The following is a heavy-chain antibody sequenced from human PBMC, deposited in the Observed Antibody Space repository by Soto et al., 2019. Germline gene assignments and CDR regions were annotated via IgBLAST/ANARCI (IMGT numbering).Heavy chain of an antibody. CDR1: GYTFTGYY. J-gene: IGHJ3*02. Sequence: ASVKVSCKASGYTFTGYYMHWVRQAPGQGLEWMGWINPNSGGTNYAQKFQGWVTMTRDTSISTAYMELSRLRSDDTAVYYCAGGTETGDDAFDIWGQGTMVTVSS. CDR2: INPNSGGT. D-gene: IGHD7-27*01. CDR3: AGGTETGDDAFDI. V-gene: IGHV1-2*04.